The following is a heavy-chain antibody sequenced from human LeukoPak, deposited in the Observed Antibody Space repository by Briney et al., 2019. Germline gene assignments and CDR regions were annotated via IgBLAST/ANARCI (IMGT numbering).Heavy chain of an antibody. J-gene: IGHJ4*02. CDR3: SRSDGASDFDY. CDR1: GGSVSSNRAS. CDR2: TYYRSKSYN. D-gene: IGHD5-24*01. V-gene: IGHV6-1*01. Sequence: SQTLSLTCAISGGSVSSNRASWTWIRRSPSRGLEWLGRTYYRSKSYNDYAVPLKSRISINPDTSKNQFSLQLNSVTPEDTAVYYCSRSDGASDFDYWGQGTLVTVSS.